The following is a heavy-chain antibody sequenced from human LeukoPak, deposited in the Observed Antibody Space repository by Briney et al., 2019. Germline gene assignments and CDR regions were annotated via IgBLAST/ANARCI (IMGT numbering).Heavy chain of an antibody. D-gene: IGHD3-3*01. V-gene: IGHV3-23*01. CDR2: ISGSGGST. CDR1: GFTFSSYA. CDR3: AKDPTRTTIFGVVTDAYWYFDL. J-gene: IGHJ2*01. Sequence: GGSLRLSCAASGFTFSSYAMSWVRQAPGKGLEWVSAISGSGGSTYYADSVKGRFTISRDNSKNTLCLQMNSLRAEDTAVYYCAKDPTRTTIFGVVTDAYWYFDLWGRGTLVTVSS.